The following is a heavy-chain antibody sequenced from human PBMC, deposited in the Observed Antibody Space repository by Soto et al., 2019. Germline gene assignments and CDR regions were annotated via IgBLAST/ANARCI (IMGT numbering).Heavy chain of an antibody. CDR2: INAGNGNT. J-gene: IGHJ6*02. CDR3: ARLAVADYYYYGMDV. CDR1: GYTFTSYA. V-gene: IGHV1-3*01. D-gene: IGHD6-19*01. Sequence: ASVKVSCKASGYTFTSYAMHWVRQAPGQRLEWMGWINAGNGNTKYSQKFQGRVTITRDTSASTAYMELSSLRSEDTAVYYCARLAVADYYYYGMDVWGQGTTVTV.